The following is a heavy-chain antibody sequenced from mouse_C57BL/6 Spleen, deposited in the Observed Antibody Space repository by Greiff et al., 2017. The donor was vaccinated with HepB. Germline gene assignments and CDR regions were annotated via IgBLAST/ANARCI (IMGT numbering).Heavy chain of an antibody. Sequence: VQLKESGPVLVKPGASVKMSCKASGYTFTDYYMNWVKQSHGKSLEWIGVINPYNGGTSYNQKFKGKATLTVDKSSSTAYMELNSLTSEDSAVYYCASGDSSGYVNWGQGTTLTVSS. CDR1: GYTFTDYY. D-gene: IGHD3-2*02. V-gene: IGHV1-19*01. J-gene: IGHJ2*01. CDR2: INPYNGGT. CDR3: ASGDSSGYVN.